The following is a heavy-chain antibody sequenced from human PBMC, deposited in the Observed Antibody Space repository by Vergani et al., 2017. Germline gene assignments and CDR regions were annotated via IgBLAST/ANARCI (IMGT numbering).Heavy chain of an antibody. Sequence: QVQLVQSGAEVKKPGASVKVSCKASGYTFTSYGISWVRQAPGQGLEWMGWISAYNGNTNYAQKLQGRVTMTTDTSTSTAYMELRRLRSDDTAVYYCARDQYSSGWYQCLAFDYWGQGTLVTVSS. J-gene: IGHJ4*02. CDR3: ARDQYSSGWYQCLAFDY. D-gene: IGHD6-19*01. CDR2: ISAYNGNT. CDR1: GYTFTSYG. V-gene: IGHV1-18*01.